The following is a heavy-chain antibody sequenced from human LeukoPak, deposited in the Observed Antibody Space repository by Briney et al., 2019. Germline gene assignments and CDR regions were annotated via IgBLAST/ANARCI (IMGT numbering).Heavy chain of an antibody. CDR2: IYYSGST. J-gene: IGHJ4*02. D-gene: IGHD2-2*01. Sequence: SQTLSLTCTVSGGSISSGDYYWSWIRQPPGKGLEWIRYIYYSGSTYYNPSLKSRVTISVDTSKNQFSLKLSSVTAADTAVYYCARSLVVVPAAVDYWGQGTLVTVSS. CDR3: ARSLVVVPAAVDY. CDR1: GGSISSGDYY. V-gene: IGHV4-30-4*08.